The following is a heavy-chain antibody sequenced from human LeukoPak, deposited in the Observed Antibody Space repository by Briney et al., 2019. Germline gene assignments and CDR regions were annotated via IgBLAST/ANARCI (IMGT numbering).Heavy chain of an antibody. CDR2: IHTSGST. J-gene: IGHJ4*02. CDR1: GAPIGNYD. D-gene: IGHD6-19*01. CDR3: ARRDISSGWSFDY. V-gene: IGHV4-4*07. Sequence: SETLSLTCTVSGAPIGNYDWSWIRQPAGKGLEWISQIHTSGSTNYNPPLKSRVSMSIDTPENQVSLTIRSVTAADTAVYYCARRDISSGWSFDYWGQGILVTVSS.